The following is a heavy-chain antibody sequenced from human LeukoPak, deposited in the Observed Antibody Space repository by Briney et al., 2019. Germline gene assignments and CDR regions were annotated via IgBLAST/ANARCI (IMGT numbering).Heavy chain of an antibody. J-gene: IGHJ6*02. CDR1: GFTFSSYA. CDR2: ISYDGSNK. CDR3: ARGFPYDDPTEGYYYVMDV. V-gene: IGHV3-30-3*01. D-gene: IGHD4-17*01. Sequence: PGRSLRLSCAASGFTFSSYAMHWVRQAPGKGLEWVSVISYDGSNKYYADSVKGRFTISRDNSKNMLYVQINSLRPEDTAVYYCARGFPYDDPTEGYYYVMDVWGQGTTVTVSS.